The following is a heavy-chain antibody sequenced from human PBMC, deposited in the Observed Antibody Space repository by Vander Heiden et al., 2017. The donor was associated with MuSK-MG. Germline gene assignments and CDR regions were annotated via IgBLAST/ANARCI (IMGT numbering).Heavy chain of an antibody. D-gene: IGHD6-6*01. CDR3: ARGEGQLVWFTPSF. V-gene: IGHV3-30-3*01. Sequence: QVQLVESGGGVVQPGRSLRLSCAASGFTFSSYAMHWVRQAPGKGLEWVAVISYDGSNKYHADSVKGRFTISRDNSKNTLYLHMNSLRPEDTAVYYCARGEGQLVWFTPSFWGQGTLVTVSS. CDR2: ISYDGSNK. CDR1: GFTFSSYA. J-gene: IGHJ4*02.